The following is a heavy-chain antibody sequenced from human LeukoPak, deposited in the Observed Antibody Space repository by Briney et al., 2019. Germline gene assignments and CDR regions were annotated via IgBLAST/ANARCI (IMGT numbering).Heavy chain of an antibody. CDR2: IYSSGST. CDR3: ARYSSSSKFDY. J-gene: IGHJ4*02. D-gene: IGHD6-6*01. CDR1: GGSISNYF. Sequence: SETLSLTCTVSGGSISNYFWSWIRQPAGKGLEWIGRIYSSGSTDYNPSLKSRVTMSVDTSKNQFSLKLTSVTAADMAVYYCARYSSSSKFDYWGQGTLVTVSS. V-gene: IGHV4-4*07.